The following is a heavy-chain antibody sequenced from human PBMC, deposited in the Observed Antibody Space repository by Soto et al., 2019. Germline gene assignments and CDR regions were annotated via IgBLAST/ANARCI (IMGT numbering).Heavy chain of an antibody. D-gene: IGHD3-10*01. CDR1: GGSISSGGFY. J-gene: IGHJ6*02. CDR3: ARGPYGSGHYQYYYGMDV. CDR2: IYHSGNT. Sequence: QLQLQESGSGLVKPSQTLSLTCAVSGGSISSGGFYWTWIRQPPGKGLEWIGYIYHSGNTYYNPSLKSRVTISVDRSKNQFSLRLSSVTAADTAVYYCARGPYGSGHYQYYYGMDVWGQGTTVTVSS. V-gene: IGHV4-30-2*01.